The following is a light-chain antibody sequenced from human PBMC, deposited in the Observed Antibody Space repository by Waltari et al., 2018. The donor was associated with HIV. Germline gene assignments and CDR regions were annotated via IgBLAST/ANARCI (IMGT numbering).Light chain of an antibody. V-gene: IGLV3-21*04. CDR3: QVWDSSTDHRV. CDR2: YDT. J-gene: IGLJ2*01. Sequence: SYVVTQPPSVSVAPGKTAKITCGGNNIGGKSVHWYQQKPGQAPVLVIYYDTNRPSGIPERFSGSNSGNTATLTISRVEAVDEADYYCQVWDSSTDHRVFGGGTKLTVL. CDR1: NIGGKS.